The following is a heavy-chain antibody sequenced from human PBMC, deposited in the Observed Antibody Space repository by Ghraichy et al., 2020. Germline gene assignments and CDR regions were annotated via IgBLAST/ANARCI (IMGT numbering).Heavy chain of an antibody. D-gene: IGHD3-16*01. CDR1: GFSLSTSGEG. Sequence: SGPTLVKPTQTLTLTCAFSGFSLSTSGEGVGWIRQSPGEALECLALIYWDDDKRYSPSLQTRLTITKDTSKNQVVLTMTNMDPVDTGTYYCAHARSYAGFDYWGQGALVTVSS. CDR2: IYWDDDK. J-gene: IGHJ4*02. CDR3: AHARSYAGFDY. V-gene: IGHV2-5*02.